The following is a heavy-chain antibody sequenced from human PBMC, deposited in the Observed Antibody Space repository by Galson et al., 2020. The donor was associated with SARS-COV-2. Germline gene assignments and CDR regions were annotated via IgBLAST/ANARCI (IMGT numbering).Heavy chain of an antibody. CDR1: GFPFDMYT. J-gene: IGHJ3*01. CDR2: ISSGSSYI. CDR3: ARQYDGRSQDGFDV. D-gene: IGHD1-26*01. V-gene: IGHV3-21*01. Sequence: NSGGSLRLSCAASGFPFDMYTMTWVRQAPGKGLEWVSFISSGSSYIYYADSVRGRFTISRDNAKNSVSLQMNSLRAEDTALYFCARQYDGRSQDGFDVWGQGTIGTVAS.